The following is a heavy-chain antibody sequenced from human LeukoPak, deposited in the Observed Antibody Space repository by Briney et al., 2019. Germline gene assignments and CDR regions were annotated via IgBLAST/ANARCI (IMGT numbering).Heavy chain of an antibody. CDR1: GFTFSNYW. D-gene: IGHD3-3*01. V-gene: IGHV3-7*03. Sequence: PGGSLRLSRAASGFTFSNYWMSWVRQAPEKGLEWVANIKPDGSETYSVDSVKGRFTISRDNAKNSLYLQMNSLRAEDTAVYYCARTLRFFRFLDVWGQGTTVTVSS. CDR3: ARTLRFFRFLDV. CDR2: IKPDGSET. J-gene: IGHJ6*02.